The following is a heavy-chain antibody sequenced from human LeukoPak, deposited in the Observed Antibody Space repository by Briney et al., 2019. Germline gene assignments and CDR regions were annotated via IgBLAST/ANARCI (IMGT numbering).Heavy chain of an antibody. CDR2: IWYDGSNK. Sequence: GGSLRLSCAASGFTFSSYGMHWVRQAPGKGLEWVAVIWYDGSNKYYADSVKGRFTISRDNSKNTLYLQMNSLRAEDTAVYYCAREGGDRGDYFDYWGQGTLVTVSS. D-gene: IGHD2-21*01. V-gene: IGHV3-33*01. J-gene: IGHJ4*02. CDR1: GFTFSSYG. CDR3: AREGGDRGDYFDY.